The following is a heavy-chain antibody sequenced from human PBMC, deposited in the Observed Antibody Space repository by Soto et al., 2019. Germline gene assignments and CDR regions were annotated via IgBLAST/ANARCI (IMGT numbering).Heavy chain of an antibody. CDR1: GGTFSSYA. J-gene: IGHJ5*02. CDR3: ARDSGDGYNFGFWFDP. Sequence: SVKVSCKASGGTFSSYAISWVRQAPGQGLEWMGGIIPIFGTANYAQKFQGRVTITADESTSTAYMELSSLRSEDTAVYYCARDSGDGYNFGFWFDPWGQGTLVTVSS. D-gene: IGHD5-12*01. CDR2: IIPIFGTA. V-gene: IGHV1-69*13.